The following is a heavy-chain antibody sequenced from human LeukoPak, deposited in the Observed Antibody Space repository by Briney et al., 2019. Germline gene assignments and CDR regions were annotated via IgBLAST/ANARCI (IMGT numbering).Heavy chain of an antibody. J-gene: IGHJ4*02. CDR2: IYYDGST. D-gene: IGHD1-26*01. Sequence: SETLSLTCTVSGGSICSSSYYWGWIRQPPGKGLQWIGSIYYDGSTYYNPSLKSRVTISVDTSKNQFSLNLTSVTAADTAVYFCARRSDSGSDDGEDYFDYWGQGTLVTVSS. CDR3: ARRSDSGSDDGEDYFDY. V-gene: IGHV4-39*01. CDR1: GGSICSSSYY.